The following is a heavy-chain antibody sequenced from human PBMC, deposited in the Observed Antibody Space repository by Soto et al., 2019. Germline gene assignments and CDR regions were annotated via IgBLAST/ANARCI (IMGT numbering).Heavy chain of an antibody. CDR3: AKAGPPTVSALPHY. J-gene: IGHJ4*02. CDR2: ISYDGSNK. CDR1: GFTFSSYG. Sequence: QVPLVESGGGVVQPGRSLRLSCAASGFTFSSYGMHWVRQAPGKGLEWVAVISYDGSNKYYADSVKGRFTISRDNSENTLYLQMNSLRAEDTAVYYCAKAGPPTVSALPHYWGQGALVTVSS. V-gene: IGHV3-30*18. D-gene: IGHD4-17*01.